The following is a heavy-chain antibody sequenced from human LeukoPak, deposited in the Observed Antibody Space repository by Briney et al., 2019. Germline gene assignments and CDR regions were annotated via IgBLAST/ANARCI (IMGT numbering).Heavy chain of an antibody. CDR1: GGSFSGYY. CDR2: INHSGST. V-gene: IGHV4-34*01. J-gene: IGHJ4*02. Sequence: SETLSLTCAVYGGSFSGYYWSWIRQPPGKGLEWIGEINHSGSTNYNPSLKSRVTKSVDTSKNQFSLKLSSVTAADTAVYYCARIGYCSSTSCYPDLFDYRGQGTLVTVSS. CDR3: ARIGYCSSTSCYPDLFDY. D-gene: IGHD2-2*01.